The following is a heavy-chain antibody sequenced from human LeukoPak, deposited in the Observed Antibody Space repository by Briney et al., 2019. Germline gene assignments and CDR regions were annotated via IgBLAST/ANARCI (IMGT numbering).Heavy chain of an antibody. Sequence: ASVKVSCKASGYTFTSYAMHWVRQAPGQRLEWMGWINAGNGNTKYSQKFQGRVTMTEDTSTDTAYMELSSLRSEDTAVYYCATSGSGTYAFDYWGQGTLVTVSS. V-gene: IGHV1-3*01. CDR3: ATSGSGTYAFDY. CDR2: INAGNGNT. CDR1: GYTFTSYA. J-gene: IGHJ4*02. D-gene: IGHD1-26*01.